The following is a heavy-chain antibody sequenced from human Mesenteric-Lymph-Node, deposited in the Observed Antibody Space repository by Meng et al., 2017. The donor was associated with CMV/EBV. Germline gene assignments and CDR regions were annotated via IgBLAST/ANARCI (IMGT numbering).Heavy chain of an antibody. CDR2: INPSGGST. V-gene: IGHV1-46*01. J-gene: IGHJ5*02. Sequence: ASVKVSCKAYGYTFTSYYMHWVRQAPGQGLEWMGIINPSGGSTSYAQKFQGRVTMTRDTSTSTVYMELSSLRSEDTAVYYCARYGDFWSGYYFIDPWGQGTLVTVSS. D-gene: IGHD3-3*01. CDR3: ARYGDFWSGYYFIDP. CDR1: GYTFTSYY.